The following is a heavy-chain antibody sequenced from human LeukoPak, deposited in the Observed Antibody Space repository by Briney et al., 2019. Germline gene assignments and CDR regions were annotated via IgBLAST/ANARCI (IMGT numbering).Heavy chain of an antibody. CDR1: GGSISGGGYY. J-gene: IGHJ6*03. D-gene: IGHD3-3*01. CDR2: IYYSGST. CDR3: ARGTYDFWSGYFYYYYYMDV. V-gene: IGHV4-31*03. Sequence: PSETLSLTCTVSGGSISGGGYYWSWIRQHPGKGLEWIGYIYYSGSTYYNPSLKSRVTISVDTSKNQFSLKLSSVTAADTAVYHCARGTYDFWSGYFYYYYYMDVWGKGTTVTVSS.